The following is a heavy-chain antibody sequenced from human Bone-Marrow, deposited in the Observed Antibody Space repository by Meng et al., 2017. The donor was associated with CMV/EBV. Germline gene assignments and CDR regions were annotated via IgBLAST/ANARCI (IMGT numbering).Heavy chain of an antibody. CDR3: ARDHNWNYDPPSQFYGMDV. CDR1: GYTFTSYY. D-gene: IGHD1-1*01. CDR2: INPSGGST. J-gene: IGHJ6*02. Sequence: ASVKVSCKASGYTFTSYYMHWVRQAPGQGLEWMGIINPSGGSTSYAQNFQGRVTVTTDTSTSTAYMELRSLRSDDTAIYYCARDHNWNYDPPSQFYGMDVWGQGTTVTASS. V-gene: IGHV1-46*01.